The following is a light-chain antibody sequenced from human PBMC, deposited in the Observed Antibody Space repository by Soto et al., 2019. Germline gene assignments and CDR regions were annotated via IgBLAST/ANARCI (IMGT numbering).Light chain of an antibody. Sequence: EIVMTQSPATLSVSPGERATLSYRSSQSVSSNVAWYQQKPGQAPRLVIYGASTRATGIPARFSGIGSGTEFTLTISSLQSEDFAVYYCQQYNNWPTLTFGGGTKVDIK. CDR2: GAS. J-gene: IGKJ4*01. CDR1: QSVSSN. V-gene: IGKV3-15*01. CDR3: QQYNNWPTLT.